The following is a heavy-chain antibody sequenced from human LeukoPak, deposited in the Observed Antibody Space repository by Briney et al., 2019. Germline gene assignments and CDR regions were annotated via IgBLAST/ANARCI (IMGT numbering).Heavy chain of an antibody. Sequence: PGGSLRLSCAASGFTFSSYAMSWVRQAPGKGLEWVSGISGSAGSTYYADSVKGRFTISRDNSKNTLYLQMNSLRAEDTAVYYCARDRVPVAARPFPGSFDPWGQGTLVTVSS. CDR2: ISGSAGST. J-gene: IGHJ5*02. D-gene: IGHD6-6*01. CDR3: ARDRVPVAARPFPGSFDP. CDR1: GFTFSSYA. V-gene: IGHV3-23*01.